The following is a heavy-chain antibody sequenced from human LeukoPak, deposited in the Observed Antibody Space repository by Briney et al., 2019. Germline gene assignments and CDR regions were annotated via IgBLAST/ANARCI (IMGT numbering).Heavy chain of an antibody. V-gene: IGHV3-23*01. CDR1: GFTFSSYA. J-gene: IGHJ6*04. D-gene: IGHD2-2*01. CDR3: AKAECSSTSCFLYYYYYYGMDV. Sequence: GGSLRLSCAASGFTFSSYAMSWVRQAPGKGLEWVSAISGSGGSTYYADSVKGRFTISRDNSKNTLYLQMNSLRAEDTAVYYCAKAECSSTSCFLYYYYYYGMDVWGKGTTVTVSS. CDR2: ISGSGGST.